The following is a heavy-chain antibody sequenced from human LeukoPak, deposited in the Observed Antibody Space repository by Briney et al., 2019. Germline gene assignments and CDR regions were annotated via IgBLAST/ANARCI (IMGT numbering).Heavy chain of an antibody. J-gene: IGHJ4*02. CDR1: GFTFSNNW. Sequence: GGSLRLSCAASGFTFSNNWMTWVRQAPRKGLEWVANIKQDGSEKYYVDSVKGRFTISRDNAKNALYLQMNSLRVEDTAVYYCARVYHSTSGRAIDYWGQGTLVTVSS. CDR2: IKQDGSEK. V-gene: IGHV3-7*01. D-gene: IGHD6-6*01. CDR3: ARVYHSTSGRAIDY.